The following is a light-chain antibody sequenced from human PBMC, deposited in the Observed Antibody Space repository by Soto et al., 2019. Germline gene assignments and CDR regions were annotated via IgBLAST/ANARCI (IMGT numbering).Light chain of an antibody. CDR1: SRDIGDYNY. CDR3: SSSSSSSSLVL. Sequence: QSVLTQPASVSGSPGQSITISCTGTSRDIGDYNYVSWYQQHPGKAPKLMIYDVSYRASGVSIRFSGSKSGNTASLTISGLQAEDEADYYCSSSSSSSSLVLFGGATKVTVL. CDR2: DVS. J-gene: IGLJ2*01. V-gene: IGLV2-14*03.